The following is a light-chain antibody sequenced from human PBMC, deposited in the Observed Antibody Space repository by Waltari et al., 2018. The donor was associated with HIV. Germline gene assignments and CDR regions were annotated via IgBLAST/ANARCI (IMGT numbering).Light chain of an antibody. CDR2: QNI. CDR1: SSTIGAGYD. J-gene: IGLJ2*01. CDR3: QSYDRRLMWV. V-gene: IGLV1-40*01. Sequence: HSLLTQPPSVSGAPGQRVTISCTGSSSTIGAGYDVHWYQKYPGTAPKLLIFQNINRPSGVPDRFSGSKSVTSASLVITGLQVEDEADYYCQSYDRRLMWVFGGGTSLTV.